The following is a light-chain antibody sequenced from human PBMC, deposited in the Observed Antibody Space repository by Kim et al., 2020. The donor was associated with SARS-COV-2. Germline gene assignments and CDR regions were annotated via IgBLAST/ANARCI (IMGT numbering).Light chain of an antibody. Sequence: SPGERAPLSCRASQSVSCNFAWYQQKPGQAPRLLIYGASTRATGIPARFSGSGSGTEFTLTISSLQSEDFAVYYCQQYNNWPPLTFGGGNKVDIK. CDR1: QSVSCN. J-gene: IGKJ4*02. CDR2: GAS. V-gene: IGKV3-15*01. CDR3: QQYNNWPPLT.